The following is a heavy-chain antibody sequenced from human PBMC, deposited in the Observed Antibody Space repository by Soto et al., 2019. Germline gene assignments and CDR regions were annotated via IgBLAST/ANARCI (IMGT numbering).Heavy chain of an antibody. V-gene: IGHV5-51*01. Sequence: RGESLKISCKGSGYSFTSYWIGWVRQMPGKGLEWMGIIYPGDSDTRYSPSFQGQVTISADKSISTAYLQWSSLKASDTAMYYCARPYVWGSYRYLPTYYFDYWGQGTLVTVSS. J-gene: IGHJ4*02. CDR1: GYSFTSYW. CDR3: ARPYVWGSYRYLPTYYFDY. D-gene: IGHD3-16*02. CDR2: IYPGDSDT.